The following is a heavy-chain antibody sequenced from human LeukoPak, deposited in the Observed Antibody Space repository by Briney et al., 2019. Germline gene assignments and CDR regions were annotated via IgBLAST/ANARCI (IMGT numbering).Heavy chain of an antibody. J-gene: IGHJ4*02. Sequence: GRSLRLSCAASGFTFSSYAMHWVRQAPGKGLEWVAVISYDGSNKYYADPVKGRFTISRDNSKNTLYLQMNSLRAEDTAVYYCARPATTVVTPEDPDYWGQGTLVTVSS. V-gene: IGHV3-30-3*01. D-gene: IGHD4-23*01. CDR1: GFTFSSYA. CDR3: ARPATTVVTPEDPDY. CDR2: ISYDGSNK.